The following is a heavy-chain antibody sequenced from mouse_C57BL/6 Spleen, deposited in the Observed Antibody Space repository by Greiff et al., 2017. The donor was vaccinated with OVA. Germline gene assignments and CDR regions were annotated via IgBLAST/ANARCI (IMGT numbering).Heavy chain of an antibody. CDR1: GYAFSSYW. CDR3: ARPGGSGWYFDV. J-gene: IGHJ1*03. V-gene: IGHV1-80*01. D-gene: IGHD1-1*01. CDR2: IYPGDGDT. Sequence: QVQLQQSGAELVKPGASVKISCKASGYAFSSYWMNWVKQRPGKGLEWIGQIYPGDGDTNYNGKFKGKATLTADKSSSTAYMQRSSLTSEDSAVYFCARPGGSGWYFDVWGTGTTVTVSS.